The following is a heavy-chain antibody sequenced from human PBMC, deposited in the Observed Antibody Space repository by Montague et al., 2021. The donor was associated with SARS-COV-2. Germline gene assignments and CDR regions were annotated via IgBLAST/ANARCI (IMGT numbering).Heavy chain of an antibody. Sequence: TLSLTCTVSGGSISGDNYYWTWIRQHPGKGLEWIAHIYYTGSTYYNPSLQSRLRTSLDTSKNQFSLTLTSVTPADTAIYYCARNRGWGSRGAGYIDLWGRGTLVTVSS. V-gene: IGHV4-31*03. J-gene: IGHJ2*01. D-gene: IGHD7-27*01. CDR3: ARNRGWGSRGAGYIDL. CDR1: GGSISGDNYY. CDR2: IYYTGST.